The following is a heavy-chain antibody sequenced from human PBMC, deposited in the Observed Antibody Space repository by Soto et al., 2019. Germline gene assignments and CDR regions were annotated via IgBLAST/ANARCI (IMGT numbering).Heavy chain of an antibody. V-gene: IGHV1-2*02. CDR2: INPETGGT. CDR3: ARERYQVISDGMDV. D-gene: IGHD2-2*01. J-gene: IGHJ6*02. CDR1: GYTFTGYY. Sequence: QVQLVQSGADVKPPGASVRVSCKASGYTFTGYYVHWVREAPGQGLEWMGWINPETGGTSYAQKVQGRVTLSRDTSTKTAYMELRRPRFDAAALYFCARERYQVISDGMDVWGQGTTVTVSS.